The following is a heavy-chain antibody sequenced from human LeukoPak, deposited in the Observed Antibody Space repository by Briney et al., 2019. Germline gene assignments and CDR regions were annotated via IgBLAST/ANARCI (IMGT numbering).Heavy chain of an antibody. J-gene: IGHJ5*02. V-gene: IGHV1-46*01. CDR2: INPSGGST. D-gene: IGHD4-17*01. CDR1: GYTFTSYY. Sequence: ASVKVSCKASGYTFTSYYMHWVRQAPGQGLEWMGIINPSGGSTSYAQKFQGRVTMTTDTSTSTAYMELRSLRSDDTAVYYCARDYENYGYNWFDPWGQGTLVTVSS. CDR3: ARDYENYGYNWFDP.